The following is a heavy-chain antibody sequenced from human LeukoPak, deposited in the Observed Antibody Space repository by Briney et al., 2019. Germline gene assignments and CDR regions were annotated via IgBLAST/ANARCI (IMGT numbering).Heavy chain of an antibody. J-gene: IGHJ1*01. CDR1: GGSISSSSYY. V-gene: IGHV4-39*07. D-gene: IGHD1-26*01. CDR3: ARRGGSYRPNFQH. CDR2: INHSGST. Sequence: SETLSLTCTVSGGSISSSSYYWGWIRQPPGKGLEWIGEINHSGSTNYNPSLKSRVTISVDTSKNQFSLKLSSVTAADTAVYYCARRGGSYRPNFQHWGQGTLVTVSS.